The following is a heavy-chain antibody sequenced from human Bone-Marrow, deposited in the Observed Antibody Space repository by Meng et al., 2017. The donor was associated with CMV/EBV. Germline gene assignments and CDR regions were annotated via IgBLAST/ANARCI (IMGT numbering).Heavy chain of an antibody. J-gene: IGHJ3*02. V-gene: IGHV1-69*10. CDR3: ARRQYQLVGLAAFDI. CDR2: IIPILGIA. D-gene: IGHD2-2*01. Sequence: SVKVSCKASGGTLSSYAISWVRQAPGQGLEWMGGIIPILGIANYAQKFQGRVTITADKSTSTAYMELSSLRSDDTAVYYCARRQYQLVGLAAFDIWGQGTMVTVSS. CDR1: GGTLSSYA.